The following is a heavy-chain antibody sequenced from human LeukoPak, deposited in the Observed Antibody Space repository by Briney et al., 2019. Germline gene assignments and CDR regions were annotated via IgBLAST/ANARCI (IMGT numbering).Heavy chain of an antibody. D-gene: IGHD6-13*01. J-gene: IGHJ4*02. CDR3: SIAAKINDY. CDR1: GFTFGDYN. Sequence: GGSLRLSCTASGFTFGDYNMSWFRQAPGKGLEWVGFIRSKAYGGTTEYAASVKGRFTISRDDSKSIAYLQMNSLKTEDTAVYYCSIAAKINDYWGQGTLVTVSS. CDR2: IRSKAYGGTT. V-gene: IGHV3-49*03.